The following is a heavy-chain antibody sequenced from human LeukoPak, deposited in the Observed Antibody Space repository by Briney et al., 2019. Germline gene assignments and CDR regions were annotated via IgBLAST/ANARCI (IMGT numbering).Heavy chain of an antibody. J-gene: IGHJ4*02. D-gene: IGHD6-19*01. Sequence: KASETLSLTCTVSGGSISSGGYYWSWIRQPPGKGLEWIGYIYYSGSANYNPSLKNRVTISVDTSKNQFSLKLTSVTAADTAVYYCARVVRAVPGYYFDYWAREPWSPSPQ. CDR1: GGSISSGGYY. V-gene: IGHV4-61*08. CDR2: IYYSGSA. CDR3: ARVVRAVPGYYFDY.